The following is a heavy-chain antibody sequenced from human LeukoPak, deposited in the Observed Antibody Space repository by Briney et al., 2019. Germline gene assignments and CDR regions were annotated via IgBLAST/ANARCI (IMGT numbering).Heavy chain of an antibody. D-gene: IGHD1-26*01. V-gene: IGHV3-21*01. CDR2: ISSSSSYI. CDR3: ARDDVGRY. CDR1: GFSFSTYW. J-gene: IGHJ4*02. Sequence: GGSLRLSCAASGFSFSTYWMSWVRQAPGKGLEWVSSISSSSSYIYYADSVKGRFTISRDNAKNSLYLQMNSLRAEDTAVYYCARDDVGRYWGQGTLVTVSS.